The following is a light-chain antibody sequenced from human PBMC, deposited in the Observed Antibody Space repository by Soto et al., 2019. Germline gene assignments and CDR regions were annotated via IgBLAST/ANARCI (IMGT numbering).Light chain of an antibody. CDR2: EVS. Sequence: QSALTQPASVSGSPGQSITISCTGTSSDVGTYNYVSWYQQYPGKAPKLIIYEVSDRPSGVSNRFSGSKSGSTASLTISGLQAEDEADYYCSSYTSSSLYVFGTGTKLTVL. CDR3: SSYTSSSLYV. J-gene: IGLJ1*01. V-gene: IGLV2-14*01. CDR1: SSDVGTYNY.